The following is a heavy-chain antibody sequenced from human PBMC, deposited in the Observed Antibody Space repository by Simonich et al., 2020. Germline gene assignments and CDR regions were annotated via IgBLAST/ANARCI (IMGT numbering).Heavy chain of an antibody. V-gene: IGHV3-74*01. CDR2: MKSDGSST. Sequence: EVQLVESGGGLVQPGGSLRLSCAASGVTFSSYWMHWVRQAPGKGLVGDVRMKSDGSSTSYADSVKGRFTISRANAKNTLYLQMNSLRAEDTAVYYCARNRLDYWGQGTLVTVSS. J-gene: IGHJ4*02. CDR1: GVTFSSYW. CDR3: ARNRLDY.